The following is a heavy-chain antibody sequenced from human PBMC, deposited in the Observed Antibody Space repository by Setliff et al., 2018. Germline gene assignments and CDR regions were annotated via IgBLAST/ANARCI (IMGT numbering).Heavy chain of an antibody. Sequence: SETLSLTCAVSGYSISSGYYWGWIRQPPGKGLEWIGSIYYSGSTYYNPSLKSRVTISVDTSRNQFSLKLSSVTAADTAVYYCARGDNGHWSGYSPVSGKSAYYYMDVWGKGTTVTVSS. J-gene: IGHJ6*03. CDR1: GYSISSGYY. V-gene: IGHV4-38-2*01. CDR2: IYYSGST. CDR3: ARGDNGHWSGYSPVSGKSAYYYMDV. D-gene: IGHD3-3*01.